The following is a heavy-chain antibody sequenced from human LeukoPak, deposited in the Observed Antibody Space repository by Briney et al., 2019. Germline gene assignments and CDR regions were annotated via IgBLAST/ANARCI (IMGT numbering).Heavy chain of an antibody. CDR2: ISSRSNDI. Sequence: GGSLRLSCAASGFTFSSYSMNWVRQAPGKGLEWVSSISSRSNDIYYADSVKGRFTISRDNAKNSLYLQMNSLRAEDMALYYCAKALKKEYSSSSQAFDIWGQGTMVTVSS. J-gene: IGHJ3*02. D-gene: IGHD6-6*01. V-gene: IGHV3-21*04. CDR1: GFTFSSYS. CDR3: AKALKKEYSSSSQAFDI.